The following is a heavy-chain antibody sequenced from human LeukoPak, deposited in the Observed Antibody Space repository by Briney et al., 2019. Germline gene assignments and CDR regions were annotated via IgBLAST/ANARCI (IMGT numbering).Heavy chain of an antibody. CDR1: GYTFTSYG. V-gene: IGHV1-18*01. D-gene: IGHD4-17*01. J-gene: IGHJ4*02. Sequence: ASVKVSCKASGYTFTSYGISWVRQAPGQRLEWMGWISAYNGNTNYAQKLQGRVTMTTDTSTSTAYMELRSLRSDDTAVYYCARVASDYGDYVARDYFDYWGQGTLVTVSS. CDR3: ARVASDYGDYVARDYFDY. CDR2: ISAYNGNT.